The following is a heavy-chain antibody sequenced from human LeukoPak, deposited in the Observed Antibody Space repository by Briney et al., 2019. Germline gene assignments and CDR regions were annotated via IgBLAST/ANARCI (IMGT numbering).Heavy chain of an antibody. Sequence: SATLSLTSTVAGGSISSYYWSWIRQPAGKGLEWIGRIYTSGSNNYNPSLKSRVTMSVDTTTNQSSLKLSSVTAADTAVYYCASPNTYYYDSSGYFDYWGQGTLVTVSS. CDR2: IYTSGSN. D-gene: IGHD3-22*01. CDR1: GGSISSYY. CDR3: ASPNTYYYDSSGYFDY. V-gene: IGHV4-4*07. J-gene: IGHJ4*02.